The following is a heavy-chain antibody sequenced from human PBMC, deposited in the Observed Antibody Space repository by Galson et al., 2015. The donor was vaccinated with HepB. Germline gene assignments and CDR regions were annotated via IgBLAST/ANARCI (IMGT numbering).Heavy chain of an antibody. D-gene: IGHD6-25*01. J-gene: IGHJ6*02. Sequence: SLRLSCAASGFTFSYYAVHWVRQAPGKGLQWVALISYDGSNKYYADSVKGRFTISRDNSKDTLYLQMNSLRGEDTAVYYCARDLGAAYYYGMDVWGQGTTVTVSS. CDR2: ISYDGSNK. CDR3: ARDLGAAYYYGMDV. CDR1: GFTFSYYA. V-gene: IGHV3-30*04.